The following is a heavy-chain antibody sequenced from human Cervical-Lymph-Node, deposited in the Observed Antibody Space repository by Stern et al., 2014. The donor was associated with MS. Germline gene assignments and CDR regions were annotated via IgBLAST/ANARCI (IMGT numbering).Heavy chain of an antibody. V-gene: IGHV3-30*18. Sequence: VQLVESGGGVVQPGTSLRLSCAVSGFTFSNYGMHWVRQAPGKGLEWVAVISYDADVKCYADSVKGRFTISRDTPKNTMYLQRNSLKVEDTAVYFCAKKSVGTTGTTTAFDYWGQGTLVTVSS. J-gene: IGHJ4*02. CDR1: GFTFSNYG. D-gene: IGHD1-1*01. CDR2: ISYDADVK. CDR3: AKKSVGTTGTTTAFDY.